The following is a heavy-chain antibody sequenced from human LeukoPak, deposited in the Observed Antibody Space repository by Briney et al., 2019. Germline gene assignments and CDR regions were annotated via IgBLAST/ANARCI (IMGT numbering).Heavy chain of an antibody. J-gene: IGHJ5*02. V-gene: IGHV3-30*02. Sequence: PGGSLRLSCAASGFTFSSYAMHWVRQAPGKGLEWVAFIRYDGSNKYYADSVKGRFTISRDNAKNSLYLQMNSLRAEDTAVYYCATYYGFWSGFANWFDPWGQGTLVTVSS. D-gene: IGHD3-3*01. CDR1: GFTFSSYA. CDR3: ATYYGFWSGFANWFDP. CDR2: IRYDGSNK.